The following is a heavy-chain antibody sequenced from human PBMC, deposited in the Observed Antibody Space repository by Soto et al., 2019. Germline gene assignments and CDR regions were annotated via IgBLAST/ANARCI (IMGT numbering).Heavy chain of an antibody. Sequence: GGSLRLSCAASGFTFDDYAMHWVRQAPGKGLEWVSGISWNSGSIGYADSVKGRFTISRDNAKNSLYLQMNSLRAEDTALYYCAKDMPGYSSGLVGAFDIWGQGTMVTVSS. J-gene: IGHJ3*02. D-gene: IGHD6-19*01. CDR1: GFTFDDYA. CDR2: ISWNSGSI. V-gene: IGHV3-9*01. CDR3: AKDMPGYSSGLVGAFDI.